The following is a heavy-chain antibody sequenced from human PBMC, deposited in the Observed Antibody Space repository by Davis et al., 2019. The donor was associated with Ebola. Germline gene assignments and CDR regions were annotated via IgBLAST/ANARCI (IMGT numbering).Heavy chain of an antibody. Sequence: SETLSLTCTVSGGSISSSSYYWGWIRQPPGKGLEWIGSIYYSGSTYYNPSLKSRVTISVDTSKNQFSLKLNSVTAADTALYYCARYHYYYDGSGFNRDWYFDLWGRGTLVTVSS. V-gene: IGHV4-39*01. CDR3: ARYHYYYDGSGFNRDWYFDL. J-gene: IGHJ2*01. D-gene: IGHD3-22*01. CDR2: IYYSGST. CDR1: GGSISSSSYY.